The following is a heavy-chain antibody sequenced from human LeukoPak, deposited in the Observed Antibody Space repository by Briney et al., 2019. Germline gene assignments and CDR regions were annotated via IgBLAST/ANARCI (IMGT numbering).Heavy chain of an antibody. CDR1: GYTFSSSG. J-gene: IGHJ6*02. D-gene: IGHD4-17*01. CDR2: ISAYNANT. CDR3: ARDSWYGDYGYGMDV. V-gene: IGHV1-18*01. Sequence: PVASVKVSCKASGYTFSSSGISWVRQAPGQGLEWMGWISAYNANTTYAQKFQGRVTITADKSTSTAYMELSSLRSEDTAVYYCARDSWYGDYGYGMDVWGQGTTVTVSS.